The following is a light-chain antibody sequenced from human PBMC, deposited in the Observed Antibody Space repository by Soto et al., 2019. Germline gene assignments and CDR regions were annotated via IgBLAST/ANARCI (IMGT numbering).Light chain of an antibody. Sequence: DIQMTQSPSSLSASVGERVTITCQASQGISNYLSWYQQKPGKAPKLLIYDASNLQTGVPSRFSGSGSGTDFTFTISSLQPEDFASYYCQQYDNLPITFGQGTRLEIK. CDR3: QQYDNLPIT. J-gene: IGKJ5*01. CDR2: DAS. V-gene: IGKV1-33*01. CDR1: QGISNY.